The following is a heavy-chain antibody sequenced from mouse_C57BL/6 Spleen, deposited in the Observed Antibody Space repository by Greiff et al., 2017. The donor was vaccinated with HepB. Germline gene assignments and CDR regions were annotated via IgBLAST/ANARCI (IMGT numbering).Heavy chain of an antibody. D-gene: IGHD2-5*01. J-gene: IGHJ4*01. V-gene: IGHV1-52*01. CDR3: ARYSNIYYAMDY. CDR2: IDPSDSET. CDR1: GYTFTSYW. Sequence: VQLQQPGAELVRPGSSVKLSCKASGYTFTSYWMHWVKQRPIQGLEWIGNIDPSDSETHYNQKFKDKATLTVDKSSSTAYMQLSSLTSEDSAVYYCARYSNIYYAMDYWGQGTSVTVSS.